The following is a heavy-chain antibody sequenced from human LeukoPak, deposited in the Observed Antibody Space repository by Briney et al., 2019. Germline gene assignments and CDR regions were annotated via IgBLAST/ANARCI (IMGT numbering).Heavy chain of an antibody. V-gene: IGHV1-8*02. CDR1: GYTFTSYY. CDR2: MNPNSGNT. J-gene: IGHJ4*02. CDR3: ARAPPYGSGSSDY. Sequence: ASVKVSCKASGYTFTSYYMHWVRQATGQGLEWMGWMNPNSGNTGYAQKFQGRVTMTRNTSISTAYMELSSLRSEDTAVYYCARAPPYGSGSSDYWGQGTLVTVSS. D-gene: IGHD3-10*01.